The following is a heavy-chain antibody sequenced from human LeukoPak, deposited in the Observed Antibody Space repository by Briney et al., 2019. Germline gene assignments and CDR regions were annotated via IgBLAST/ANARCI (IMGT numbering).Heavy chain of an antibody. CDR3: ARVAPYCSSTSCTDAFDI. CDR2: IYYSGST. Sequence: SETLSLTCTVSGGSISSHYWSWIRQPPGKGLEWIGYIYYSGSTDYNPSLKSRVTISVDTSKNQFSLKLSSVTAADTAVYYCARVAPYCSSTSCTDAFDIWGQGTMVTVSS. V-gene: IGHV4-59*11. D-gene: IGHD2-2*01. CDR1: GGSISSHY. J-gene: IGHJ3*02.